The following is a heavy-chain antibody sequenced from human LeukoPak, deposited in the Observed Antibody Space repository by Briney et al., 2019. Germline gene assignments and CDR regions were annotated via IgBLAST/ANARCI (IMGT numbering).Heavy chain of an antibody. J-gene: IGHJ4*02. V-gene: IGHV1-69*13. D-gene: IGHD6-13*01. CDR2: IIPIFGTA. CDR3: ARDRVAAAGTSYYFDY. Sequence: AASVKVSCKASGGTFSSYAISWVRQAPGQGLEWMGGIIPIFGTANYAQKFQGRVTITADESTSTAYMELSSLRSEDTAVYYCARDRVAAAGTSYYFDYWGQGTLVTVSS. CDR1: GGTFSSYA.